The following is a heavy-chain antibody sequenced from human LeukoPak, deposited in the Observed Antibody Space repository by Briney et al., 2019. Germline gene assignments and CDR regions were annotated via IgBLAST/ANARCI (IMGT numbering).Heavy chain of an antibody. J-gene: IGHJ1*01. Sequence: GGSLRLSCAASGFTFSSYAMSWVRQAPGKGLEWVSAISGSGGSTYYADSVKGRFTISRDNSKNTLYLQMNSLRAEDTAVYYCAISSGWLEYFQHWGQGTLATVSS. V-gene: IGHV3-23*01. CDR1: GFTFSSYA. CDR3: AISSGWLEYFQH. CDR2: ISGSGGST. D-gene: IGHD6-19*01.